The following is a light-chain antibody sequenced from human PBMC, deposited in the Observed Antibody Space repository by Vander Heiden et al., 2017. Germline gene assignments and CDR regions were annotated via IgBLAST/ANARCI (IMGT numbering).Light chain of an antibody. J-gene: IGKJ2*02. CDR2: AAS. CDR3: QQLNSSPST. V-gene: IGKV1-9*01. CDR1: QGISSY. Sequence: IQLTQSPSSLSASVGDRVTITCRASQGISSYLAWYQQKPGKAPKLLIYAASTLHSGVPSRFSGSGSGTDFTLTIISLQPEDFATYYCQQLNSSPSTFGQGTKLEIK.